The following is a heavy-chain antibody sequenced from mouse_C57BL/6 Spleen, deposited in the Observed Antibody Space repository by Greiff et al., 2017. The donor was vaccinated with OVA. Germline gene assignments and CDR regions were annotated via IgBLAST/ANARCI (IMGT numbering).Heavy chain of an antibody. CDR2: IYPGDGDT. Sequence: VKLMESGAELVKPGASVKISCKASGYAFSSYWMNWVKQRPGKGLEWIGQIYPGDGDTNYNGKFKGKATLTADKSSSTAYMQLSSLTSEDSAVYFCAREGYDGYFDVWGTGTTVTVSS. J-gene: IGHJ1*03. V-gene: IGHV1-80*01. CDR1: GYAFSSYW. CDR3: AREGYDGYFDV. D-gene: IGHD2-2*01.